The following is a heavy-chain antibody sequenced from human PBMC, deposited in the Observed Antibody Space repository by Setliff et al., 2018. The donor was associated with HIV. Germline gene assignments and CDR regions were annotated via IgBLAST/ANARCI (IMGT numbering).Heavy chain of an antibody. J-gene: IGHJ4*02. V-gene: IGHV4-38-2*02. D-gene: IGHD2-2*01. CDR3: AREYCSSTSCYPYDY. Sequence: SETLSLTCAVSGYSISSGYYWGWIRQPPGKGLEWIGSIYHSGSTYYKPSLKSRVTISVDTSKNQFSLKLSSVTAADTAVYYCAREYCSSTSCYPYDYWGQGTLVTVSS. CDR1: GYSISSGYY. CDR2: IYHSGST.